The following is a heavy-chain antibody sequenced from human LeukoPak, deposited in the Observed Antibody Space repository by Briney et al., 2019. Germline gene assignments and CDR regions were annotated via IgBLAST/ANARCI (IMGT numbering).Heavy chain of an antibody. V-gene: IGHV4-30-4*01. Sequence: SETLSLTCTVSGGSISSGDYYWSWIRQPPGKGLEWIGYIYHSGSTYYNPSLKSRVTISVDTSKNQFSLKLSSVTAADTAVYYCARYYDSSGYYFDYWGQGTLVTVSS. CDR3: ARYYDSSGYYFDY. CDR1: GGSISSGDYY. D-gene: IGHD3-22*01. J-gene: IGHJ4*02. CDR2: IYHSGST.